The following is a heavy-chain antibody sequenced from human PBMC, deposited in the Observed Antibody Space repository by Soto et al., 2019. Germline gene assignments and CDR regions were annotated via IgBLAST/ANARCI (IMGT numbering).Heavy chain of an antibody. CDR3: ATELRYLASFTRHDY. J-gene: IGHJ4*02. Sequence: GGSLRLSCAASQFAFQTYAMAWVRQTPGKGLEWVSAITASGTTSYFTDSVRGRFSISRDNSKNMLYLQMDSLRAEDTALYYCATELRYLASFTRHDYWGQGTLVTVSS. CDR1: QFAFQTYA. D-gene: IGHD3-3*01. CDR2: ITASGTTS. V-gene: IGHV3-23*01.